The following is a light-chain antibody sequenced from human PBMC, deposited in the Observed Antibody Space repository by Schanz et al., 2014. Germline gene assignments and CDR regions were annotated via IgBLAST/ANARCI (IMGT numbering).Light chain of an antibody. Sequence: EIVMTQSPATLSVSPGERATLSCRASQSVSSNLAWYQQKPGQAPRLLIYGASTRATGIPATFSGSGSGTEFTLTISSLQSEDFAVYYCQQRSDWPPIFTFGPGTTVHLK. V-gene: IGKV3-15*01. J-gene: IGKJ3*01. CDR1: QSVSSN. CDR2: GAS. CDR3: QQRSDWPPIFT.